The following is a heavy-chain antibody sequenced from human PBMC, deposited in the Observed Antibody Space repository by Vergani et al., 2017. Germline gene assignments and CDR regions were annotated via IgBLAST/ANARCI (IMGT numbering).Heavy chain of an antibody. CDR2: IYTSGST. Sequence: QVQLQESGPGLVKPSGTLSLTCAVSGGSISSSNWWSWIRQPAGKGLEWIGRIYTSGSTNYNPSLKSRVTISVDTSKNQFSLKLSSVTAADTAVYYCASASPPHHYGSGSLAFDIWGQGTMVTVSS. CDR1: GGSISSSNW. CDR3: ASASPPHHYGSGSLAFDI. D-gene: IGHD3-10*01. V-gene: IGHV4-4*07. J-gene: IGHJ3*02.